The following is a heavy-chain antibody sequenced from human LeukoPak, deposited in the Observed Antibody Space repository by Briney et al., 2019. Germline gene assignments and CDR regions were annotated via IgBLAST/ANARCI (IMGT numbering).Heavy chain of an antibody. J-gene: IGHJ4*02. CDR2: ISSDGRDK. D-gene: IGHD7-27*01. CDR1: GFTFTRYG. V-gene: IGHV3-30*18. CDR3: AKDRKLGPADYYFDW. Sequence: PGGSLRLSCVASGFTFTRYGMHWVRQAPGKGLEWLAVISSDGRDKHHADSVEGRFTISRDNSKNTLFLQVNSLRPEDTAVYYCAKDRKLGPADYYFDWWGQGTLVTVSS.